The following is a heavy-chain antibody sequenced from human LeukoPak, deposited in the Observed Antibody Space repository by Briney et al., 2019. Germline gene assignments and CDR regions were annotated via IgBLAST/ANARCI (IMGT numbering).Heavy chain of an antibody. CDR1: GGTFSSYA. V-gene: IGHV1-69*13. CDR2: IIPIFGTA. D-gene: IGHD3-9*01. Sequence: ASVKVSCKASGGTFSSYAISWVRQAPGQGLEWMGGIIPIFGTANYAQKFQGRVTITADESTSTANMELSSLRSEDTAVYYCARSLVDPNWFDPWGQGTLVTVSS. CDR3: ARSLVDPNWFDP. J-gene: IGHJ5*02.